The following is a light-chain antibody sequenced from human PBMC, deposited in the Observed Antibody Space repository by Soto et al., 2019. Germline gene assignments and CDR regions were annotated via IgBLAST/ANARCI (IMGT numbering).Light chain of an antibody. CDR3: GTWDSSLSAVV. Sequence: QSVLTQPPSVSAAPGQRITISCSGSSSNIGNNYVSWFQHLPGTAPKLLIYDNDKRPSGIPDRFSGSKSGTSATLGITGLLTEDEADYYCGTWDSSLSAVVFGGGTKLTVL. V-gene: IGLV1-51*01. CDR2: DND. J-gene: IGLJ3*02. CDR1: SSNIGNNY.